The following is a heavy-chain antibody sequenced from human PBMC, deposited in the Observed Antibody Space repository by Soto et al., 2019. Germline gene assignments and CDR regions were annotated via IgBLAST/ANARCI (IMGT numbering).Heavy chain of an antibody. CDR1: GFTFSSYD. Sequence: EVQLVESEGGLVQPGGSLRLSCAASGFTFSSYDMHWVRQATGKGLEWVSAIGTAGDTYYPGSVKGRFTISRENAKNSLYLQMNSLRAEDTAVYYCARGSSSSPTFDYWGQGTLVTVSS. D-gene: IGHD6-6*01. J-gene: IGHJ4*02. CDR3: ARGSSSSPTFDY. CDR2: IGTAGDT. V-gene: IGHV3-13*01.